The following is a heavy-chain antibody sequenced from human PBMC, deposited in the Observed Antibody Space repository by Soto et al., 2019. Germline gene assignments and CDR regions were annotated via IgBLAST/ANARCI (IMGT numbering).Heavy chain of an antibody. Sequence: SVKVSCKASANSFSTYCLRWVRQSPGQGLEWMGGIIPIFDSTTYAQKFEGRVTITADESTNTAYMELSSLRSEDTAIYYCARGREEAFGVILINYYAMAVWGQGTAVTVSS. CDR1: ANSFSTYC. CDR3: ARGREEAFGVILINYYAMAV. V-gene: IGHV1-69*13. CDR2: IIPIFDST. J-gene: IGHJ6*02. D-gene: IGHD3-3*01.